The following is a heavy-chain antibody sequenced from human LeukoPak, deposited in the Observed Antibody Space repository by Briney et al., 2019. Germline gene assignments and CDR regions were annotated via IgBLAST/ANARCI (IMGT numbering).Heavy chain of an antibody. V-gene: IGHV3-66*01. CDR3: ARASGLIAAAGGNPFDI. D-gene: IGHD6-13*01. J-gene: IGHJ3*02. Sequence: PGGSLRLSCAASGFTVSNNYMSWVRQAPGKGLEWVSVFYSGGVTYYADSVKDKFTISRGNSKNTLYLQMNSLRVEDTAIYYCARASGLIAAAGGNPFDIWGQGTLVTVSS. CDR2: FYSGGVT. CDR1: GFTVSNNY.